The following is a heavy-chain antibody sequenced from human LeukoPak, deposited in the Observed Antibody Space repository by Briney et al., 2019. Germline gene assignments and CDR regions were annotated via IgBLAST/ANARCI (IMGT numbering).Heavy chain of an antibody. CDR3: TRDRLGFTGAFGS. D-gene: IGHD2-8*02. J-gene: IGHJ4*02. CDR2: ISSGGGNL. V-gene: IGHV3-48*01. CDR1: GFSLSSYS. Sequence: PGGSLRLSCAASGFSLSSYSMNWVRQAPGKGLEWVSYISSGGGNLYYADSMKGRLTVSRDNAENSLYLQIHSLTAGDTAVYYCTRDRLGFTGAFGSWGQGTLVTVSS.